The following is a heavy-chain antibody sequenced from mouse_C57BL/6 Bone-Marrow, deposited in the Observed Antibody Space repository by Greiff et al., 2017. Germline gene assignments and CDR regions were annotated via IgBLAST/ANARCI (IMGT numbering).Heavy chain of an antibody. V-gene: IGHV8-12*01. CDR3: ARRDYCWGFDV. D-gene: IGHD1-1*01. Sequence: QVTLKESGPGILQSSQTLSLTCSFSGFSLSTSGMGVSWIRQPSGKGLEWLAHIYWDDDKRYNPSLKSRLTISKDTSRNQVFLKITSVDTADTATYYCARRDYCWGFDVWGTGTTVTVSS. CDR2: IYWDDDK. J-gene: IGHJ1*03. CDR1: GFSLSTSGMG.